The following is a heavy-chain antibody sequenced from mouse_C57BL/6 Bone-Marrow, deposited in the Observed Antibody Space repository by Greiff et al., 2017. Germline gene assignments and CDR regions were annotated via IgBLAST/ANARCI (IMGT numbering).Heavy chain of an antibody. CDR2: ISSGGSYT. J-gene: IGHJ1*03. CDR1: GFTFSSYG. Sequence: EVKLMESGGDLVKPGGSLRLSCAASGFTFSSYGMSWVRQTPDMRLEWVATISSGGSYTYYPDSVKGRFTISRDNAKNTLYLQMSSLKSEDTAMYYCSRRGTSWYFDVRGTGTTVTVSS. V-gene: IGHV5-6*02. CDR3: SRRGTSWYFDV.